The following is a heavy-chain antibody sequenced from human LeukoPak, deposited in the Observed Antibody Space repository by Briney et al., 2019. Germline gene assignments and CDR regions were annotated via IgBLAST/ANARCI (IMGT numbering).Heavy chain of an antibody. CDR1: GYTFTSYH. V-gene: IGHV1-46*01. J-gene: IGHJ4*02. Sequence: ASVKVSCKASGYTFTSYHMHWVRQAPGQGLEWMGKINLSGGSTTYAQKFQGRVIMTRDTSTSTVYVELSSLRSEDTAVYYCARDYVDDIPMIKDYWGQGTLVTVSS. CDR2: INLSGGST. CDR3: ARDYVDDIPMIKDY. D-gene: IGHD2-8*01.